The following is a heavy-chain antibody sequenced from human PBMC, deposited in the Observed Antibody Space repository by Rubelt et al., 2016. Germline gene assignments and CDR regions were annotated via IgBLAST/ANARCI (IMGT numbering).Heavy chain of an antibody. CDR2: VYYSGST. CDR1: GGSFSGYY. CDR3: ARLTDTIS. J-gene: IGHJ4*02. V-gene: IGHV4-34*01. D-gene: IGHD3-3*01. Sequence: QVQLQQWGAGLLKPSETLSLTCAVYGGSFSGYYWSWIRQPPGKGLEWIGSVYYSGSTYYNPSLKSRFTISLDMSKNQFSLKLGSVTAADTAVYYCARLTDTISWGQGTLVTVSS.